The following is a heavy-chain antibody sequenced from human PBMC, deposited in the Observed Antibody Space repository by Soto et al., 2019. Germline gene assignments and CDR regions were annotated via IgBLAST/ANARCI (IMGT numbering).Heavy chain of an antibody. CDR1: GGSISSYY. J-gene: IGHJ6*02. V-gene: IGHV4-59*01. D-gene: IGHD6-19*01. CDR2: IYYSGST. CDR3: AKEGTYIAVAATYYYGMDV. Sequence: PSETLSLTCTVSGGSISSYYWSWIRQPPGKGLEWIGYIYYSGSTNYNPSLKSRVTISVDTSKNQFSLKLSSVTAADTAVYYWAKEGTYIAVAATYYYGMDVWGQGTTVTVSS.